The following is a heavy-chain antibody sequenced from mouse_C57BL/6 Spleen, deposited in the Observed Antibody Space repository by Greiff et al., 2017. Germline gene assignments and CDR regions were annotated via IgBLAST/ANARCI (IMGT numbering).Heavy chain of an antibody. J-gene: IGHJ4*01. V-gene: IGHV5-9*01. CDR2: ISGGGGNT. CDR1: GFTFSSYT. D-gene: IGHD2-4*01. CDR3: ARHRNYYDYDVGAMDY. Sequence: EVKVVESGGGLVKPGGSLKLSCAASGFTFSSYTMSWVRQTPEKRLEWVATISGGGGNTYYPDSVKGRFTISRDNAKNTLYLQMSSLRSEDTALYDCARHRNYYDYDVGAMDYWGQGTSVTVSS.